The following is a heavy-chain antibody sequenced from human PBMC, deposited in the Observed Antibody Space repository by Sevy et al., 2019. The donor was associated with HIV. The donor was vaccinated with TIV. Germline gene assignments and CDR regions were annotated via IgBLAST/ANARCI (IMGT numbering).Heavy chain of an antibody. CDR1: GFAFSRYE. Sequence: GGSLRLSCEASGFAFSRYEMSWVRQAPGKGLEWVSYISSSGKSISYADSVKGRFTISRDNAKNSLYLQMNSLRVEDTAIYYCARDLPPSATIVAHFDYWGQGTLVTVSS. V-gene: IGHV3-48*03. D-gene: IGHD5-12*01. J-gene: IGHJ4*02. CDR2: ISSSGKSI. CDR3: ARDLPPSATIVAHFDY.